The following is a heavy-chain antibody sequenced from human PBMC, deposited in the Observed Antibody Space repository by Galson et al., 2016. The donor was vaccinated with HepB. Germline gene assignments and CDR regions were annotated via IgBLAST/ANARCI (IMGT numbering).Heavy chain of an antibody. V-gene: IGHV1-8*02. J-gene: IGHJ3*02. D-gene: IGHD3-3*01. CDR1: GYTFTTSD. CDR2: MSPKSGNA. CDR3: ARNSVFGVIYDAFDI. Sequence: SVKVSCKASGYTFTTSDINWVRQTPEQGLEWLGWMSPKSGNADYAHKFKGRLTMTRNISKNTAYMEMSALTSEDTAIYFCARNSVFGVIYDAFDIWGQGTAVTVSS.